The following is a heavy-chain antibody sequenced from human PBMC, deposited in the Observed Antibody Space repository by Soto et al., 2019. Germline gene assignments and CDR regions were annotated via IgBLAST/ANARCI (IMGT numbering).Heavy chain of an antibody. J-gene: IGHJ4*02. V-gene: IGHV4-4*02. CDR2: IYHSGST. D-gene: IGHD6-19*01. Sequence: SETLSLTCAVSGDSISSSNWWSWVRQPPGKGLEWIGEIYHSGSTNYNPSLKSRVSMSVDKSKNQFSLKLSSVTAADTAVYYCARVAVAGSYLDYWSQGTLVTVSS. CDR3: ARVAVAGSYLDY. CDR1: GDSISSSNW.